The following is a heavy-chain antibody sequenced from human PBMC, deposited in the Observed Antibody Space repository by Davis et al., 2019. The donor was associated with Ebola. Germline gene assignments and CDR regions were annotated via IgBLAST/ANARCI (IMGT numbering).Heavy chain of an antibody. CDR1: GGSFSGYY. V-gene: IGHV4-34*01. CDR2: INHSGST. CDR3: ARGGGVVVVAATGRYYYGMDV. D-gene: IGHD2-15*01. Sequence: MPSETLSLTCAVYGGSFSGYYWSWIRQPPGKGLEWIGEINHSGSTNYNPSLKSRVTISVDTSKNQFSLKLSSVTAADTAVYYCARGGGVVVVAATGRYYYGMDVWGPGTTVVVSS. J-gene: IGHJ6*02.